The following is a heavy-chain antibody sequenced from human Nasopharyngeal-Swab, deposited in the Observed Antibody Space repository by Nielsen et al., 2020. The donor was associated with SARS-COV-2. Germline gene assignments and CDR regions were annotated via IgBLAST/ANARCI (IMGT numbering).Heavy chain of an antibody. CDR1: GGSISSGGYS. D-gene: IGHD2-8*02. Sequence: LRLSCAVSGGSISSGGYSWSWIRQPPGKGLEWIGYIYHSGSTYYNPSLKSRVTISVDRSKNQFSLKLSSVTAADTAVYCCARGDIVLVVYAQSNWFDPWGQGTLVTVSS. CDR3: ARGDIVLVVYAQSNWFDP. CDR2: IYHSGST. J-gene: IGHJ5*02. V-gene: IGHV4-30-2*01.